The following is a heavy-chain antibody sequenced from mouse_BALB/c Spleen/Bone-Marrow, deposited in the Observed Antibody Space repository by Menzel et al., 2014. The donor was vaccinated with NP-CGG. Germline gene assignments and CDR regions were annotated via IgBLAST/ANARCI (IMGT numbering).Heavy chain of an antibody. CDR1: GISITTGNYR. CDR3: ARYYGNYFDY. Sequence: EVKLMESGPGLVKPSQTVSLTCTVTGISITTGNYRWSWIRQFPGNKLEWIGYIYYSGTITYNPSLTSRTTITRDTSKNQFFLEMNSLTAEDTATYYGARYYGNYFDYWGQGTTLTVSS. J-gene: IGHJ2*01. V-gene: IGHV3-5*02. D-gene: IGHD2-1*01. CDR2: IYYSGTI.